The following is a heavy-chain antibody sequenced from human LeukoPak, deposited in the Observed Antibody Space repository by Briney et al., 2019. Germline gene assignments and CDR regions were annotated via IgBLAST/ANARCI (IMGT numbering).Heavy chain of an antibody. D-gene: IGHD1-26*01. CDR2: INHSGST. V-gene: IGHV4-34*01. Sequence: PSETLSLSCAVYGGSFSGYYWSWIRQPPGKGLEWIGEINHSGSTNYNPSLKSRVTISVDTSKNQFSLKLSSVTAADTAVYYCARVPSRSYDYWGQGTLVTVSS. CDR1: GGSFSGYY. CDR3: ARVPSRSYDY. J-gene: IGHJ4*02.